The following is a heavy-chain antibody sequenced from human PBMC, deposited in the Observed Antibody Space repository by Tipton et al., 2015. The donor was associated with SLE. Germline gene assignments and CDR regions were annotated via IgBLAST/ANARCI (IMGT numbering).Heavy chain of an antibody. V-gene: IGHV4-4*07. D-gene: IGHD3-10*01. J-gene: IGHJ4*02. CDR3: VRDRSWGYFFDY. CDR1: GVSISSYY. CDR2: IHTSGST. Sequence: LRLSCTVSGVSISSYYWSWIRQSPGKGLEWIGRIHTSGSTDYNPSLTSRATMSLDTSKNQFSLSLNSVTAADTAVYYCVRDRSWGYFFDYWGQGSQVTVSS.